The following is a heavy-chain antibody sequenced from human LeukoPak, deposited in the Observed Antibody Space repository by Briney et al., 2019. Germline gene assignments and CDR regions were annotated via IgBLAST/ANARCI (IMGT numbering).Heavy chain of an antibody. CDR3: SRWSFENHAFDL. CDR1: GFTFSSYA. Sequence: GGCLRLSCSESGFTFSSYAMHGVGEAPGKGGEYVSAISRKGGRTYYAESVKGGFTISRDNSKNTLSLQMRSLSAEHTAVYYCSRWSFENHAFDLWGQGTMVTVSS. D-gene: IGHD4-23*01. V-gene: IGHV3-64D*08. CDR2: ISRKGGRT. J-gene: IGHJ3*01.